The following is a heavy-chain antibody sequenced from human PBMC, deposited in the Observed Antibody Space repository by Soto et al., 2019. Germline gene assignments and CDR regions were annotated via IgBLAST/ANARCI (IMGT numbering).Heavy chain of an antibody. V-gene: IGHV4-39*01. CDR1: GGSISSSSYY. CDR3: ARHPRYYYYMDV. Sequence: QVQLQESGPGLVKPSETLSLTCTVSGGSISSSSYYWGWIRQPPGKGLEWIGSLYYSGSTYYSPSLKSRVTISVDTSKNQFSLKLSSVTAADTAVYYCARHPRYYYYMDVWGKGTTVTVSS. J-gene: IGHJ6*03. CDR2: LYYSGST.